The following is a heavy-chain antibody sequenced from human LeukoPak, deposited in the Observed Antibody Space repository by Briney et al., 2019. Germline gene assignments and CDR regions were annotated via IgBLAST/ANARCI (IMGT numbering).Heavy chain of an antibody. Sequence: GGSLRLSCAASGFTFSSYAMSWVRQAPGKGLEWVSSISRNGGSPYYVDSVKGWFTISRDNSKNTLYLQMNSLRAEDTAVYYCAKEPPFNYGDYYHYGMDVWGQGTTVSVSS. J-gene: IGHJ6*02. CDR1: GFTFSSYA. V-gene: IGHV3-23*01. CDR2: ISRNGGSP. CDR3: AKEPPFNYGDYYHYGMDV. D-gene: IGHD4-17*01.